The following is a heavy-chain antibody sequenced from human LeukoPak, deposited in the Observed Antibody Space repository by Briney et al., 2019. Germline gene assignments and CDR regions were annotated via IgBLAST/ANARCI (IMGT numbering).Heavy chain of an antibody. Sequence: VKVSCKASGGTFSSYAISWVRQAPGQGLEWMGRIIPILGIANYVQKFQGRVTITADKSTSTAYMELSSLRSEDTAVYYCARAGLCSGGSCYEYYFDYWGQGTLVTVSS. CDR1: GGTFSSYA. CDR2: IIPILGIA. CDR3: ARAGLCSGGSCYEYYFDY. V-gene: IGHV1-69*04. D-gene: IGHD2-15*01. J-gene: IGHJ4*02.